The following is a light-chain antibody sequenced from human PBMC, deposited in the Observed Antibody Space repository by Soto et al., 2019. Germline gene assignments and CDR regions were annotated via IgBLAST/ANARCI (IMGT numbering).Light chain of an antibody. CDR3: LQDFNYPRT. Sequence: AIQMTQSPSSLSASVGDRVIITCRASQAIRNDLSWYQQKPGKAPKLLIYAASSLQSGVPSRFSDSGSGTDFTLTISSLQPEDFATYYCLQDFNYPRTFGQGTKVEIK. CDR2: AAS. V-gene: IGKV1-6*01. J-gene: IGKJ1*01. CDR1: QAIRND.